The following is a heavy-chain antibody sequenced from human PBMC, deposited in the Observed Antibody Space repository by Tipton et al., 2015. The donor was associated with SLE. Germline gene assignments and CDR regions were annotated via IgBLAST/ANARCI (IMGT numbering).Heavy chain of an antibody. V-gene: IGHV4-39*07. CDR3: ARLYEGFGVVINYYFDY. D-gene: IGHD3-3*01. CDR1: GGSISSGDYY. CDR2: IYYSGST. J-gene: IGHJ4*02. Sequence: LRLSCTVSGGSISSGDYYWGWIRQSPGKGLEWIGSIYYSGSTYYNPSLKSRVTISVDTSKNQFSLKLSSVTAADTAVYYCARLYEGFGVVINYYFDYWSQGTLVTVSS.